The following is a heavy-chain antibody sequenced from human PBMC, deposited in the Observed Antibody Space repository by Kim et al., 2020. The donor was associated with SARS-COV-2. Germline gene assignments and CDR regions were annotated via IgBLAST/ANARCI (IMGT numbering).Heavy chain of an antibody. CDR2: IKQDGSEK. Sequence: GGSLRLSCAASGFTFSSYWMSWVRQAPGKGLEWVANIKQDGSEKYYVDSVKGRFTISRDNAKNSLYLQMNSLRAEDTAVYYCASEFLSSGWSKFDYWGQGTLVTVSS. CDR3: ASEFLSSGWSKFDY. J-gene: IGHJ4*02. CDR1: GFTFSSYW. V-gene: IGHV3-7*03. D-gene: IGHD6-19*01.